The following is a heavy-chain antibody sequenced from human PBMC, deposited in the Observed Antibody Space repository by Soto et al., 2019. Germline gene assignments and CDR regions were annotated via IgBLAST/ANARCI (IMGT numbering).Heavy chain of an antibody. CDR3: ARSLLWFGERRAFDI. Sequence: PGESLKISCKGSGYSFTSYWIGWVRQMPGKGLEWMGIIYPGDSDTRYSPSFQGQVTISADKSISTAYLQWSSLKASDTAMYYCARSLLWFGERRAFDIWGQGTMVTVSS. CDR1: GYSFTSYW. V-gene: IGHV5-51*01. J-gene: IGHJ3*02. D-gene: IGHD3-10*01. CDR2: IYPGDSDT.